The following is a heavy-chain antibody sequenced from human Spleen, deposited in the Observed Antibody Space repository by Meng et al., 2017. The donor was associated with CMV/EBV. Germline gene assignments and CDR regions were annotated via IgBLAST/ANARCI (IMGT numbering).Heavy chain of an antibody. CDR1: GFTFSNYG. Sequence: GESLKISCAASGFTFSNYGMTWVRQAPGKGLECVAIISDDGYNKYYADSVKGRFAISRDKSKNTLHLQMNSLRVEDTAVYYCARDTRAVRGIIPYYYGMDVWGQGTTVTVSS. CDR3: ARDTRAVRGIIPYYYGMDV. D-gene: IGHD3-10*01. CDR2: ISDDGYNK. V-gene: IGHV3-30*03. J-gene: IGHJ6*02.